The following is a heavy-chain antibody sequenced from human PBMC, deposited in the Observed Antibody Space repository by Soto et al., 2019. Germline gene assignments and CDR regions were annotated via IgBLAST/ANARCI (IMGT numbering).Heavy chain of an antibody. CDR1: GFTFSNYA. J-gene: IGHJ4*02. CDR2: ISARGDRT. CDR3: AKEAPGDWHFFDT. V-gene: IGHV3-23*01. Sequence: GGSLRLSCAASGFTFSNYAMTWVRQTPRRGLEWVSSISARGDRTYYADSVKGRSTISRDNSKNTFCLQMNTPRADDTSVYYCAKEAPGDWHFFDTWGQGTLVTVSS. D-gene: IGHD2-21*02.